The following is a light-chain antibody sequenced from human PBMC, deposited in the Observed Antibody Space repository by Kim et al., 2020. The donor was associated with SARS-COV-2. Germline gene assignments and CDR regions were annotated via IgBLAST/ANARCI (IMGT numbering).Light chain of an antibody. V-gene: IGLV1-51*01. Sequence: GKRVTISCSGSSSNIGNNYVSWYQQLPGTAPKLLIFDTNHRPSGIPDRFSASKSGTSATLDITGLQTGDEADYYCGTWDSTLNAAVFGGGTQLTVL. CDR1: SSNIGNNY. CDR2: DTN. CDR3: GTWDSTLNAAV. J-gene: IGLJ3*02.